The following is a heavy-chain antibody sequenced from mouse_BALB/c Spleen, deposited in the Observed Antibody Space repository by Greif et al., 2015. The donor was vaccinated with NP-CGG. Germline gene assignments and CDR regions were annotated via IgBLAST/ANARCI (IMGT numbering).Heavy chain of an antibody. Sequence: EVKLVESGGGLVKPGGSLKLSCAASGFTFSSYAMSWVRQTPEKRLEWVASISSGGSTYYPDSVKGRFTISRDNARNILYLQMSSLRSEDTAMYYCAREGYYYGSSYFDYWGQGTTLTVSS. CDR3: AREGYYYGSSYFDY. CDR1: GFTFSSYA. J-gene: IGHJ2*01. D-gene: IGHD1-1*01. CDR2: ISSGGST. V-gene: IGHV5-6-5*01.